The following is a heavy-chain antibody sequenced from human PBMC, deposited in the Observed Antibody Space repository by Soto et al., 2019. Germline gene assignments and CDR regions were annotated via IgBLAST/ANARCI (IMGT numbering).Heavy chain of an antibody. CDR3: ARSHVVTPGYFDY. D-gene: IGHD2-21*02. V-gene: IGHV4-34*01. CDR2: INHSGST. J-gene: IGHJ4*02. CDR1: GGSFSGYY. Sequence: QVQLQQWGAGLLKPSETLSLTCAVYGGSFSGYYWSWIRQPPGQGLEWIGEINHSGSTNYNPSLRSRVTISVDTAKNQFSLKLSSVTAADTAVYYCARSHVVTPGYFDYWGQGTLVTVSS.